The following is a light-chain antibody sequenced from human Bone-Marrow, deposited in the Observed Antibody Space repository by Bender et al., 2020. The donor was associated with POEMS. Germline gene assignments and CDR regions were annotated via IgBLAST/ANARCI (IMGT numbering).Light chain of an antibody. CDR1: VLTKEY. CDR2: KDT. V-gene: IGLV3-21*02. Sequence: SNELTQPPSVSVSPGQTARITCSGDVLTKEYAYWYQQKPGQAPLVVTYKDTERPSGIPERFSGSNSGNTATLTISRVEAGDEADYYCQVWDTSSDHQVFGTGTKVAVL. CDR3: QVWDTSSDHQV. J-gene: IGLJ1*01.